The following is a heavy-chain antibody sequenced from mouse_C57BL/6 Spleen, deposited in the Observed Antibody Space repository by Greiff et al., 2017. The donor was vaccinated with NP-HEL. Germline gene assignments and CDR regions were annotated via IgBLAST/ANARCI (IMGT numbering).Heavy chain of an antibody. J-gene: IGHJ4*01. D-gene: IGHD1-1*01. CDR2: IDPSDSET. CDR3: ARLPYYGSAMDY. CDR1: GYTFTSYW. V-gene: IGHV1-52*01. Sequence: QVQLKESGAELVRPGSSVKLSCKASGYTFTSYWMHWVKQRPIQGLEWIGNIDPSDSETHYNQQFKDKATLTVDKSSSTAYMQLSSLTSEYSAVYYCARLPYYGSAMDYWGQGTSVTVSS.